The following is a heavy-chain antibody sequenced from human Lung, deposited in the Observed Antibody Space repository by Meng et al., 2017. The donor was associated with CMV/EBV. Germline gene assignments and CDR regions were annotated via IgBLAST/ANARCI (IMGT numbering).Heavy chain of an antibody. CDR3: ARDSEADDY. J-gene: IGHJ4*02. Sequence: HSGAQLKQPGALVKVSCKASGYTLTSYAMYWVRQATEQGLEWMGWINTNTGNPTYAQGFTGRFFFSLATSVSTAYLKISSLKDADTAVYSCARDSEADDYWGQGTLVTVSS. V-gene: IGHV7-4-1*02. CDR2: INTNTGNP. CDR1: GYTLTSYA.